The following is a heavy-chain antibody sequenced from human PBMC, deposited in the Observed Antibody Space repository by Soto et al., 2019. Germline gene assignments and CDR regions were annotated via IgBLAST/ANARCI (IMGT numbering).Heavy chain of an antibody. Sequence: ASVKGSCKACGGTFSSYAISWVRQAPGQGLDGMGGIIPIFGTANYAQKFQGRVTITADESTSTAYMELSSLRSEDTAVYYCARELETGTILFNNYYYGMDVWGQGTTVTVSS. D-gene: IGHD1-7*01. CDR3: ARELETGTILFNNYYYGMDV. CDR2: IIPIFGTA. V-gene: IGHV1-69*13. CDR1: GGTFSSYA. J-gene: IGHJ6*02.